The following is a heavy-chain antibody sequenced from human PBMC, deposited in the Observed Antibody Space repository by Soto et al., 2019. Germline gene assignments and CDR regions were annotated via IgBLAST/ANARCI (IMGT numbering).Heavy chain of an antibody. J-gene: IGHJ6*02. V-gene: IGHV1-18*04. Sequence: QVQLVQSGAEVKKPGATVKVSCKASGYTFTSYGISWVRQAPGQGLEWMGWISAYNGNTNYAQKLQGRVTMTTDTSTSTAYMELRSLRSDDTAVYYCARDSSSWYGYYYYGMDVWGQGTTVTVSS. CDR1: GYTFTSYG. CDR2: ISAYNGNT. CDR3: ARDSSSWYGYYYYGMDV. D-gene: IGHD6-13*01.